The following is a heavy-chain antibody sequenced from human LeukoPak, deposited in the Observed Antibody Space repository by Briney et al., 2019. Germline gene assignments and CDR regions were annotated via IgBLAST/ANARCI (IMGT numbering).Heavy chain of an antibody. J-gene: IGHJ4*02. V-gene: IGHV4-61*05. CDR3: ARRDDSSGYHKIFDY. Sequence: TSETLSLTCTVSGGSISISNYYWSWIRQPPGKGLEWIGYIYYSGSTNYNPSLKSRVTISIDTSKNQFYLKLSSLTAADTAVYYCARRDDSSGYHKIFDYWGPGTLVTVSS. D-gene: IGHD3-22*01. CDR2: IYYSGST. CDR1: GGSISISNYY.